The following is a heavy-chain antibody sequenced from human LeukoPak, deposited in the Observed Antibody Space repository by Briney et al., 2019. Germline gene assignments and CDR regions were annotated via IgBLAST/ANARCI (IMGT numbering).Heavy chain of an antibody. V-gene: IGHV3-21*01. CDR1: GFTFSSYS. D-gene: IGHD2-15*01. CDR3: ARVPNIVGGSGMDV. CDR2: ISSSSTSI. Sequence: GGSLRLSCAASGFTFSSYSMNWVREAPGKGLGWVSSISSSSTSIYYADSVKGRFTISRDNAKNSLYLQMNSLRAEDTAVYYCARVPNIVGGSGMDVWGEGTTVTVSS. J-gene: IGHJ6*04.